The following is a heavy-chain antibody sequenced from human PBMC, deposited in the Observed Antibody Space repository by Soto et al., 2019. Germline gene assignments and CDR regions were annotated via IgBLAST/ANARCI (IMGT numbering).Heavy chain of an antibody. CDR1: GFTFGDYA. Sequence: PGGSLRLSCTASGFTFGDYAMSWVRQAPGKGLEWVGFIRSKAYGGTTEYAASVKGRFTISRDDSKSIAYLQMNSLKTEDTAVYYCTRDDFFPTYGMDVWGQGTTVTVSS. V-gene: IGHV3-49*04. D-gene: IGHD2-21*02. CDR3: TRDDFFPTYGMDV. CDR2: IRSKAYGGTT. J-gene: IGHJ6*02.